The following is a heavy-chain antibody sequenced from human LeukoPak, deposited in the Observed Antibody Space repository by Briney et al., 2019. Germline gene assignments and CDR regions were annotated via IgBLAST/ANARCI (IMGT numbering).Heavy chain of an antibody. V-gene: IGHV3-30-3*01. D-gene: IGHD3-22*01. CDR1: GFTFSSYA. J-gene: IGHJ4*02. CDR3: ARDLQTKGVAYYYDSSGYYYSHIFDY. CDR2: ISYDGSNK. Sequence: PGRSLRLSCAAPGFTFSSYAMHWVRQAPGKGLEWVAVISYDGSNKYYADSVKGRFTISRDNSKNTLYLQMNSLRAEDTAVYYCARDLQTKGVAYYYDSSGYYYSHIFDYWGQGTLVTVSS.